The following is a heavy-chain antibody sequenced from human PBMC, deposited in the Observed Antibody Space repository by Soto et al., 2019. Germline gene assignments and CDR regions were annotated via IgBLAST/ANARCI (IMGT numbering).Heavy chain of an antibody. CDR1: GYTFTIYG. V-gene: IGHV1-18*04. CDR2: ISAYNGNT. CDR3: ARSRIFSSGWYEGRYFDY. Sequence: QVQLVQSGAEVKKPGASVKVSCKASGYTFTIYGISWVRQAPGQGLEWMGWISAYNGNTNYAQKLQGRVTMTTDTSTSTAYMELRSLRSDDTAVYYCARSRIFSSGWYEGRYFDYWGQGTLVTVSS. J-gene: IGHJ4*02. D-gene: IGHD6-19*01.